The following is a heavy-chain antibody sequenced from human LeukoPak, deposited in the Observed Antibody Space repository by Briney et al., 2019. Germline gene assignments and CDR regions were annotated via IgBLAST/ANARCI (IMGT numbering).Heavy chain of an antibody. Sequence: ASVKVSCKASGYTFTSYGINWVRQAPGHGPEWMGWISTYNGNTNYAQKLQGRVTMTTDTSTSTAYMELRSLRSDDTAVYYCARSLLRLEDYWGQGTLVTVSS. CDR1: GYTFTSYG. D-gene: IGHD3-22*01. J-gene: IGHJ4*02. CDR3: ARSLLRLEDY. V-gene: IGHV1-18*01. CDR2: ISTYNGNT.